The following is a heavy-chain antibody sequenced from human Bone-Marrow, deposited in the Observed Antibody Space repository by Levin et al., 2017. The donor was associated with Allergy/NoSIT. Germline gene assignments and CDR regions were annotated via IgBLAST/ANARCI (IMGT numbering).Heavy chain of an antibody. CDR2: VSFDGGYD. CDR3: ARDQIDTYSLDY. J-gene: IGHJ4*02. D-gene: IGHD2-15*01. V-gene: IGHV3-30*19. CDR1: GFTFSSHG. Sequence: SCAASGFTFSSHGMHWVRQAPGKGLEWVAYVSFDGGYDFYADSVKGRFTISRDNSMDTLHMQIISLRTEDTAVYYCARDQIDTYSLDYWGQGVLVTVSS.